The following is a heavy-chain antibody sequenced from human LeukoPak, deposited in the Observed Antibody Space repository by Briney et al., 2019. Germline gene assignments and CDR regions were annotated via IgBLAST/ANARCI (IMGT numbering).Heavy chain of an antibody. CDR3: ARDFGFGSA. CDR2: IFTSGTT. V-gene: IGHV4-4*07. J-gene: IGHJ5*02. Sequence: PSETLSLTCTVSGGSISGYYWSWIRQPAGKGLEWIGRIFTSGTTEYNPSLKSRVTMSVDTSKNQFSLKLTSVTAADTAVYCCARDFGFGSAWGQGALVTVSS. D-gene: IGHD6-19*01. CDR1: GGSISGYY.